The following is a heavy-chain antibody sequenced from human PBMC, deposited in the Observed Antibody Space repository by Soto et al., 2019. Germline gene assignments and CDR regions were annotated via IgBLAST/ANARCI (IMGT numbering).Heavy chain of an antibody. CDR1: GFSFGDFA. V-gene: IGHV3-49*04. J-gene: IGHJ4*02. CDR3: AKDFSTSRLGFDY. CDR2: IRGNTYDGRT. Sequence: GGSLRLSCSTSGFSFGDFALSWVRQAPGRGLEWVGIIRGNTYDGRTAYAASVEGRFTISKDESNSIAYLQMDSLKSEDTGMYYCAKDFSTSRLGFDYWGLGTLVTVSS.